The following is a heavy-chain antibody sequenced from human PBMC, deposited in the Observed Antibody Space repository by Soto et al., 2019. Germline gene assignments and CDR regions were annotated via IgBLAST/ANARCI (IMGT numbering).Heavy chain of an antibody. CDR3: ARGTYYYGSGSYFYHYYYYMDV. CDR2: INHSGST. V-gene: IGHV4-34*01. J-gene: IGHJ6*03. D-gene: IGHD3-10*01. Sequence: PSETLSLTCAVYGGSFSGYYWSWIRQPPGKGLEWIGEINHSGSTNYNPSLKSRVTISVDTSKNQFSLKLSSVTAADTAVYYCARGTYYYGSGSYFYHYYYYMDVWGKGTTVTVSS. CDR1: GGSFSGYY.